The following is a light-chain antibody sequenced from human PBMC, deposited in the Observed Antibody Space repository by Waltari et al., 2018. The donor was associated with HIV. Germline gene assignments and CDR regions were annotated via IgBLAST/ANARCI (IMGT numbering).Light chain of an antibody. J-gene: IGLJ3*02. CDR2: EVY. Sequence: HSALTQPASVSGSPGQSITISCTGPTSDFDTFNFVSWYQHSPGRSPKLILFEVYSRPSGVSERFSGSKSGDTASLTISALRAEDEADYFCSSYSARGFVAFGGGTKVTVL. CDR3: SSYSARGFVA. V-gene: IGLV2-14*01. CDR1: TSDFDTFNF.